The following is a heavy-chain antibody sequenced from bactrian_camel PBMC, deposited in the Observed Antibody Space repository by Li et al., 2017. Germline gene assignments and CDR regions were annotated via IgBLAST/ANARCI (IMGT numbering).Heavy chain of an antibody. D-gene: IGHD2*01. CDR1: GFTFSSYD. V-gene: IGHV3S40*01. CDR3: VKHGGNWYDGPSDY. Sequence: DVQLVESGGGSVQAGGSLRLSCAASGFTFSSYDMSWVRQAPGKGLEWVSVINSIGVDTAYADSVKGRCTIIRDDTRSILYLELNNLKTEDTAMYYSVKHGGNWYDGPSDYWGRGTQVTVS. J-gene: IGHJ4*01. CDR2: INSIGVDT.